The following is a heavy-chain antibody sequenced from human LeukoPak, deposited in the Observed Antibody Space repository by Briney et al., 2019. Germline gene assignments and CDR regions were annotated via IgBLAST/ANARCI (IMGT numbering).Heavy chain of an antibody. Sequence: GGSLRLSCAASGFTFSDYYMSWIRQAPGKGLEWVSYISSSGSNIYYADSVKGRFTISRDNSKNTLYLQMNSLRTEDTAVYYCANLNGGNSASLDYWGQGTLVTVSS. D-gene: IGHD4-23*01. CDR3: ANLNGGNSASLDY. CDR2: ISSSGSNI. V-gene: IGHV3-11*04. CDR1: GFTFSDYY. J-gene: IGHJ4*02.